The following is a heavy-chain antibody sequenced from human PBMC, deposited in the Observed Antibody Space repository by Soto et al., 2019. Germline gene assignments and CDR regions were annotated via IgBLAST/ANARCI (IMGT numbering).Heavy chain of an antibody. J-gene: IGHJ3*02. Sequence: QVQLVQSGAEVKKPGASVKVSCKASGYTFTGYYMHWVRQAPGQGLEWMGWINPNSGGTNYAQKFQGWVTMTRDTSISTAYMELSRLRSDDTAGYYWARGRRIKYCSSTSCYAPLDAFDIWGQGTMVTVSS. V-gene: IGHV1-2*04. CDR3: ARGRRIKYCSSTSCYAPLDAFDI. CDR1: GYTFTGYY. CDR2: INPNSGGT. D-gene: IGHD2-2*01.